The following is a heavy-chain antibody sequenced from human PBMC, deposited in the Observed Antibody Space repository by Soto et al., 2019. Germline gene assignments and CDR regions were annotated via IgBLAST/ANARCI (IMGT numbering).Heavy chain of an antibody. J-gene: IGHJ4*02. V-gene: IGHV3-30*18. Sequence: HPGGSLRLSCAASGFTFSSYGMHWVRQAPGKGLEWVAVISHDGSNKYYADSVKGRFTISRDNSKNTLYLQMNSLRAEDTAVYYCAKGRHYYNISGYYLIDYWGQGTLVIVSS. CDR3: AKGRHYYNISGYYLIDY. D-gene: IGHD3-22*01. CDR1: GFTFSSYG. CDR2: ISHDGSNK.